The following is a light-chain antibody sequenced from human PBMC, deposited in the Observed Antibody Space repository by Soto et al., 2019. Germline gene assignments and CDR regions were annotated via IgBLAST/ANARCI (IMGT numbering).Light chain of an antibody. CDR1: QSISTY. V-gene: IGKV1-39*01. CDR3: QQSYTSPLT. J-gene: IGKJ4*01. CDR2: AVS. Sequence: DIQMTQSPSSLSASIGDRVTITCRASQSISTYLNWYQQKPGKPPKFLIYAVSSLPSGVPSRFRGSVSGTDFTLTITYLQPEDFATYFCQQSYTSPLTFGGGTTV.